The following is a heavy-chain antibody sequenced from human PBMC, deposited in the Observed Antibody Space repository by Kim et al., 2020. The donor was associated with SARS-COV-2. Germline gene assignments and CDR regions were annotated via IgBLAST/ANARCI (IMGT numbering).Heavy chain of an antibody. CDR3: ARDRQPELRYFDCLSQSARTDY. J-gene: IGHJ4*02. V-gene: IGHV3-21*01. CDR2: ISSSSSYI. D-gene: IGHD3-9*01. Sequence: GGSLRLSCAASGFTFSSYSMNWVRQAPGKGLEWVSSISSSSSYIYYADSVKGRFTIYRDNAKNSLYLQMNSLRAEDTAVYYCARDRQPELRYFDCLSQSARTDYWGQGTLVTVSS. CDR1: GFTFSSYS.